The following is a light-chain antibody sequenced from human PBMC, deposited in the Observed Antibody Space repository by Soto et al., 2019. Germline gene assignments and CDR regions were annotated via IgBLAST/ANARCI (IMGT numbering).Light chain of an antibody. Sequence: EISMTQSPATLSVSPGERVTFPCRASQSVSYYLACYQQKPGQAPRLLIYDASTRATGVPVRFSGSGSGTEFTLTISSLQSEDFGVYYCQQNKDWPGTFGQGTKVDIK. J-gene: IGKJ1*01. CDR1: QSVSYY. CDR2: DAS. CDR3: QQNKDWPGT. V-gene: IGKV3-15*01.